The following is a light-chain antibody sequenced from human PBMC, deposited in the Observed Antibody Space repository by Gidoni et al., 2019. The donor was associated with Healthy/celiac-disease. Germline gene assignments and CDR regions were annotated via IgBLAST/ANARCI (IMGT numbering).Light chain of an antibody. J-gene: IGKJ2*01. CDR3: QQYGSSPRVYT. CDR2: GAS. Sequence: IVLTQYPGTLSLYPGERATLSCRDSQSVSSSYLAWYQQKPGQAPRLLIYGASSRATGIPDRFSGSGSGTDFTLTISRLEPEDFAVYYCQQYGSSPRVYTFGQGTKLEIK. CDR1: QSVSSSY. V-gene: IGKV3-20*01.